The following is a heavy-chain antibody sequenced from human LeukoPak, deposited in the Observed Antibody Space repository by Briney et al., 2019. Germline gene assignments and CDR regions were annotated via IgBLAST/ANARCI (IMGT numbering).Heavy chain of an antibody. CDR2: INPNSGGT. D-gene: IGHD5-24*01. Sequence: ASVKVSCKASGYTFTGYYMHWVRQAPGQGLEWMGRINPNSGGTNYAQKFQGRVTMTRDTSISTAYMELSRLRSDDTAVYYCARVRWRWLQFPDYWGQGTLVTVS. CDR3: ARVRWRWLQFPDY. CDR1: GYTFTGYY. J-gene: IGHJ4*02. V-gene: IGHV1-2*06.